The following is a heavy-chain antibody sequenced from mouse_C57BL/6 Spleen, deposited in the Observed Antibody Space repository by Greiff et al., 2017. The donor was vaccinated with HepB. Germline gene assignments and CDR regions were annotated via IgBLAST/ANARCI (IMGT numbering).Heavy chain of an antibody. D-gene: IGHD1-1*01. V-gene: IGHV1-50*01. CDR2: IDPSDSYT. J-gene: IGHJ1*03. Sequence: QVHVKQPGAELVKPGASVKLSCKASGYTFTSYWMQWVKQRPGQGLEWIGEIDPSDSYTNYNQKFKGKATLTVDTSSSTAYMQLSSLTSEDSAVYYCARDFDYGSRGYFDVWGTGTTVTVAS. CDR1: GYTFTSYW. CDR3: ARDFDYGSRGYFDV.